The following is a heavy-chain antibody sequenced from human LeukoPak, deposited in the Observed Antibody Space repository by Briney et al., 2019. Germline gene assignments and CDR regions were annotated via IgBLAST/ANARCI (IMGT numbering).Heavy chain of an antibody. CDR2: ITWNSGSI. D-gene: IGHD1-14*01. V-gene: IGHV3-9*01. Sequence: GGSLRLSCAASGFTFDDYTMHWVRQAPGKGLEWVSGITWNSGSIGYADSVRGRFTISRDNAKNSLYLEMNSLRAEDTALYYCAKEDHLASWGQGTPVTVSS. J-gene: IGHJ4*02. CDR3: AKEDHLAS. CDR1: GFTFDDYT.